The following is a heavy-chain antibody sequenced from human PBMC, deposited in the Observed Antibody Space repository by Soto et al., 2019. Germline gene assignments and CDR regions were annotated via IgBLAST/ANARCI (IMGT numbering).Heavy chain of an antibody. CDR2: IIPIFGTA. CDR1: GGTFSSYA. Sequence: SVKVSCKASGGTFSSYAISWVRQAPGQGLEWMGGIIPIFGTANYAQKFQGRVTITADESTSTAYMELSSLRSEDTAVYYCARPYDYGDLDFEYWGQGTLVTVSS. J-gene: IGHJ4*02. CDR3: ARPYDYGDLDFEY. D-gene: IGHD4-17*01. V-gene: IGHV1-69*13.